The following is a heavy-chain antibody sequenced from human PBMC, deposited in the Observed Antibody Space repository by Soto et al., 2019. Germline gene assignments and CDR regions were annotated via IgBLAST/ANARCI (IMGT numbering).Heavy chain of an antibody. CDR1: GGSFSGYY. Sequence: SETLSLTCAVYGGSFSGYYWSWIRQPPGKGLEWIGEINHSGITNYNPSLKSRVTTSVDTSKNQFSLNLSSVTAADTAVYYCARVGRRGAYSSSSGMAYWGQGTLVTVSS. V-gene: IGHV4-34*01. J-gene: IGHJ4*02. CDR3: ARVGRRGAYSSSSGMAY. D-gene: IGHD6-6*01. CDR2: INHSGIT.